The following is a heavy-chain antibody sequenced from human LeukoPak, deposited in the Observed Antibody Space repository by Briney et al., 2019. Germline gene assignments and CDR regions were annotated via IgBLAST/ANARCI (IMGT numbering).Heavy chain of an antibody. CDR1: GGTFSSYA. CDR3: ARNIVVDNPYYYYYGMDV. Sequence: ASVKVSCKASGGTFSSYAISWVRQAPGQGLEWMGGIIPIFGTANYAQKFQGRVTITADESTSTAYMELSSLRSEDTAVYYCARNIVVDNPYYYYYGMDVWGQGTTVTVSS. V-gene: IGHV1-69*13. D-gene: IGHD2-15*01. CDR2: IIPIFGTA. J-gene: IGHJ6*02.